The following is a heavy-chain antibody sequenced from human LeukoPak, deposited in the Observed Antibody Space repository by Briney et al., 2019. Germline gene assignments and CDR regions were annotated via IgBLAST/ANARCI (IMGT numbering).Heavy chain of an antibody. CDR1: GYTFTGYC. Sequence: ASVKVSCKASGYTFTGYCMHWVRQAPGQGLEWMGWINPNSGGTNYAQKFQGRVTMTRDTSISTAYMELSRLRSDDTAVYYCAREGVGGSYYYYGMDVWGQGTTVTVSS. V-gene: IGHV1-2*02. CDR2: INPNSGGT. J-gene: IGHJ6*02. D-gene: IGHD4-23*01. CDR3: AREGVGGSYYYYGMDV.